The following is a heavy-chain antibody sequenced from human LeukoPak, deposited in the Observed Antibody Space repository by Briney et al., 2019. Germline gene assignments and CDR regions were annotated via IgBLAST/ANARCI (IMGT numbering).Heavy chain of an antibody. CDR1: GFTFSSYG. Sequence: PGRPLRLSCAASGFTFSSYGMQWVRQAPGKGLEWVAVISHDGTVQHYADSVKGRFTISRDNSDNTLYLQMNSLRDEDTAVYYCARVRTTVGVYLDYWGQGTLVTVSS. D-gene: IGHD4-11*01. J-gene: IGHJ4*02. CDR2: ISHDGTVQ. V-gene: IGHV3-30*03. CDR3: ARVRTTVGVYLDY.